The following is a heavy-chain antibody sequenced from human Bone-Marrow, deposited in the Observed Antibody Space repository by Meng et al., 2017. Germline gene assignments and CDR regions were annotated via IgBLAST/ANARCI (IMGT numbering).Heavy chain of an antibody. CDR1: GFSLSNARMG. CDR2: IFPNDEK. Sequence: SGPTLVKPTETLTLTCTVSGFSLSNARMGVSWIRQPPGKALEWLAHIFPNDEKSYSTSLKSRLTISKDTSKSQVVLTMTNMDPVDTATYYCARRMTTVTANYYYYGMDVWGQGTTVTVSS. CDR3: ARRMTTVTANYYYYGMDV. J-gene: IGHJ6*02. V-gene: IGHV2-26*01. D-gene: IGHD4-17*01.